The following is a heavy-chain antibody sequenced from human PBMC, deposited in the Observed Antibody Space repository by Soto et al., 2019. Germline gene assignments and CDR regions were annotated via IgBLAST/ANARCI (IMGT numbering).Heavy chain of an antibody. CDR3: AKPDRGYSYGYNYFDY. J-gene: IGHJ4*02. V-gene: IGHV3-30*18. CDR1: GFTFSSYG. CDR2: ISYDGSNK. D-gene: IGHD5-18*01. Sequence: GGSLRLSCAASGFTFSSYGMHWVRQAPGKGLEWVAVISYDGSNKYYADSVKGRFTISRDNSKNTLYLQMNSLRAEDTAVYYCAKPDRGYSYGYNYFDYWGQGTLVTVSS.